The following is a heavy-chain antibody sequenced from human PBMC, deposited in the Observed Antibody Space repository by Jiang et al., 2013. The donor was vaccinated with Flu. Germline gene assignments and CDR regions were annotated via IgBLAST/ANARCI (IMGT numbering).Heavy chain of an antibody. J-gene: IGHJ5*02. CDR3: ARDKGGLYSNYDFGWFDP. D-gene: IGHD4-11*01. V-gene: IGHV1-69*01. Sequence: QGRVTITADESTSTAYMELSSLRSEDTAVYYCARDKGGLYSNYDFGWFDPWGQGTLVTVSS.